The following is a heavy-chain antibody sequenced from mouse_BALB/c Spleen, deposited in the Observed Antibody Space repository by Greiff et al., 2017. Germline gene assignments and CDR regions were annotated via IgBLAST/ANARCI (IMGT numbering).Heavy chain of an antibody. Sequence: EVKLVESGGGLVKPGGSLKLSCAASGFAFSSYDMSWVRQTPEKRLEWVAYISSGGGSTYYPDTVKGRFTISRDNAKNTLYLQMSSLKSEDTAMYYCARQRYGYGAMDYWGQGTSVTVSS. CDR3: ARQRYGYGAMDY. D-gene: IGHD1-2*01. CDR2: ISSGGGST. V-gene: IGHV5-12-1*01. CDR1: GFAFSSYD. J-gene: IGHJ4*01.